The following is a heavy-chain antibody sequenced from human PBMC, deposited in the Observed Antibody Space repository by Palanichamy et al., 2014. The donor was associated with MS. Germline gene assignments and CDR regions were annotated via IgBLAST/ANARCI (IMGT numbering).Heavy chain of an antibody. Sequence: VQLGGGLGEGLGPSLGGPVRLSCAASGFTLSAFWMSWVRQAPGTGLEWVANINQDGSEKYYVDSVKGRFTISRDNAKNSLYLQMNSLRADDTAVYYCAKDWTRPPRSGDRYPSDAFDIWGRGTMVTVSS. J-gene: IGHJ3*02. CDR3: AKDWTRPPRSGDRYPSDAFDI. V-gene: IGHV3-7*01. D-gene: IGHD2-21*01. CDR1: GFTLSAFW. CDR2: INQDGSEK.